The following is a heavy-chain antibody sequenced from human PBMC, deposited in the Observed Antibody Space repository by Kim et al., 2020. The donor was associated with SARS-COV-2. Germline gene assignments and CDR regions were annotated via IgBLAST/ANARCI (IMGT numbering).Heavy chain of an antibody. CDR3: VRDDSGSQLFAGKWFDP. Sequence: GGSLRLSCAASLFTFNDYGMFWVRQAPGRGLEWVAVISYDGRNKYYANSVKGRFSISRDNSKNTLYLQMNSLRTEDTAVYYCVRDDSGSQLFAGKWFDPWGQGTLVTVSS. CDR2: ISYDGRNK. V-gene: IGHV3-30*03. D-gene: IGHD3-10*01. J-gene: IGHJ5*02. CDR1: LFTFNDYG.